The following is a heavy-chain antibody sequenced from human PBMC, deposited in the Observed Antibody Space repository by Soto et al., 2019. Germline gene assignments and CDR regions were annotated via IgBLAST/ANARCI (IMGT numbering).Heavy chain of an antibody. CDR3: ARDKITGLFDY. Sequence: QVQLQQWGAGLLKPSETLSLTCAVYGGSFSGYDWTWIRQPPGTGLEWIGEINHSGSTNYKPSLKSRVTIAVATAKHQISLRLTSVTAADTAVDYCARDKITGLFDYWGQGTLLTVSS. J-gene: IGHJ4*02. V-gene: IGHV4-34*01. CDR1: GGSFSGYD. D-gene: IGHD2-8*02. CDR2: INHSGST.